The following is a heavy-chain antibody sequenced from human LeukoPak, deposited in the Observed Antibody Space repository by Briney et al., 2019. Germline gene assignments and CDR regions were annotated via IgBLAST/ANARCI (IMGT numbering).Heavy chain of an antibody. D-gene: IGHD4-17*01. CDR1: GFTLSSYG. Sequence: PGGSLRLSCAASGFTLSSYGMHWVRQAPGKGLEWVAVIWYDGSNKYYADSVKGRFTISRDNSKNTLYLQMNSLRAEDTAVYYCAKDPAESVTTGDCWGQGTLVTVSS. CDR3: AKDPAESVTTGDC. J-gene: IGHJ4*02. CDR2: IWYDGSNK. V-gene: IGHV3-33*06.